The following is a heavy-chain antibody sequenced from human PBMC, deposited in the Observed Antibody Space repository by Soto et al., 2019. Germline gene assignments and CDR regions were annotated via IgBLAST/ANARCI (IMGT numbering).Heavy chain of an antibody. CDR3: ARPHFSSSYYFDY. V-gene: IGHV1-3*01. D-gene: IGHD6-13*01. J-gene: IGHJ4*02. CDR1: GYTLSNFA. Sequence: ASVKGSCKSSGYTLSNFAMHWLRQDTRQRLEWMGWINPGNGNTKYSQKFQGRVTITRDTSVSTAYMELSSLRSEDTAVYYCARPHFSSSYYFDYWGQGTLVTVSS. CDR2: INPGNGNT.